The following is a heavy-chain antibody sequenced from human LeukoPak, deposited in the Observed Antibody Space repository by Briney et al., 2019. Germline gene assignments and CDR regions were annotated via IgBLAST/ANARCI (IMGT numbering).Heavy chain of an antibody. D-gene: IGHD5-18*01. CDR2: IYYSGST. V-gene: IGHV4-39*01. Sequence: SETRSLTCTVSGGSISSSSYYWGWIRQPPGKGLEWIGSIYYSGSTYYNPSLKSRVTISVDTSKNQFSLKLSSVTAADTAVYYCASVDTAMVTYYYYYGMDVWGQGTTVTVSS. CDR3: ASVDTAMVTYYYYYGMDV. CDR1: GGSISSSSYY. J-gene: IGHJ6*02.